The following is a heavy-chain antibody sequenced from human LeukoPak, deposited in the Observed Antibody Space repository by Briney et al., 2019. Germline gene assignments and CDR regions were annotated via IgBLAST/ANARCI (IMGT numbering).Heavy chain of an antibody. CDR3: ARDTGNNYYGSGSYYDY. D-gene: IGHD3-10*01. Sequence: SETLPLTCTVSGGSISSYYWSWIRQPAGKGLEWIGRIYTSGSTNYNPSLKSRVTMSVDTSKNQFSLKLSSVTAADTALYYCARDTGNNYYGSGSYYDYWGQGTLVTVSS. V-gene: IGHV4-4*07. CDR1: GGSISSYY. J-gene: IGHJ4*02. CDR2: IYTSGST.